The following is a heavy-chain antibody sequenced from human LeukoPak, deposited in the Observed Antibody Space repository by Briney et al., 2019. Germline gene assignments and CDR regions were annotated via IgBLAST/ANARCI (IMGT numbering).Heavy chain of an antibody. CDR1: GFTFSSHW. CDR3: ARDRISEFFDY. Sequence: GGSLRLSCAASGFTFSSHWMTWVRQAPGKGLEWVAVIWYDGSNKYYADSVKGRFTISRDNSKNTLYLQMNSLRAEDTAVYYCARDRISEFFDYWGQGTLVTVSS. CDR2: IWYDGSNK. J-gene: IGHJ4*02. V-gene: IGHV3-33*08. D-gene: IGHD3-3*01.